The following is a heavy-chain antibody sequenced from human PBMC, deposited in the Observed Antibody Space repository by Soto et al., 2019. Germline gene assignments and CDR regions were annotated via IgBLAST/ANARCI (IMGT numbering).Heavy chain of an antibody. Sequence: QLQLQESGPGLVKPSETLSLTCTVSGGSISSSSYYWGWIRQPPGKGLEWIGSIYYSGSTYYNPSLKSRVTISVDTSKNQFSLKLRSVTAADTAVYYCARPAGATNGVFTNWFDPWGQGTLVTVSS. D-gene: IGHD2-8*01. J-gene: IGHJ5*02. V-gene: IGHV4-39*01. CDR1: GGSISSSSYY. CDR3: ARPAGATNGVFTNWFDP. CDR2: IYYSGST.